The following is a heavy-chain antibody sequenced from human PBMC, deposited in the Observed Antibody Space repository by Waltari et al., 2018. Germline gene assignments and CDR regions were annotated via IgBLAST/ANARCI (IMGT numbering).Heavy chain of an antibody. V-gene: IGHV3-74*01. Sequence: EVQLVESGGGVVQPGGSLRLSCVASGFIFSTYWMDWVRQAPGKGLVWVSRINSDGSSTTYADSVKGQFTISRDNAKNTLYLHMSSLRAEDTAVYYCVRENIAAAGLESWGQGTLFTVSS. CDR2: INSDGSST. CDR3: VRENIAAAGLES. CDR1: GFIFSTYW. D-gene: IGHD6-13*01. J-gene: IGHJ4*02.